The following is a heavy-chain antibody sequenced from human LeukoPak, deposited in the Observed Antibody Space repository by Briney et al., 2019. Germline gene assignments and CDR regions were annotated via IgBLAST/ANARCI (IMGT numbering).Heavy chain of an antibody. D-gene: IGHD4-17*01. CDR1: GFTFSSYW. Sequence: GGSLRLSCAASGFTFSSYWMHWVRQAPGKGLVWVSRINSDGRSTSYADSVKGRFTISRDNAKNTLYLQMNSLRAEDTAVYYCARGEVGLTTVTVFDYWGQGTLVTVSS. CDR2: INSDGRST. J-gene: IGHJ4*02. CDR3: ARGEVGLTTVTVFDY. V-gene: IGHV3-74*01.